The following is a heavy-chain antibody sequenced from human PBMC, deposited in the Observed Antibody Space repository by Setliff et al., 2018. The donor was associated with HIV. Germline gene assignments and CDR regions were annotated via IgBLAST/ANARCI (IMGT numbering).Heavy chain of an antibody. CDR2: INSDGSRT. CDR3: ARPMEIGRHPVAGQRDAFDI. D-gene: IGHD6-19*01. J-gene: IGHJ3*02. Sequence: GGSLRLSCAASGFIFNDYWMHWVRQVPGKGLVWVSSINSDGSRTSYADSVKGRFTISRDNAKNTLYLQMNSLRAEDTAVYYCARPMEIGRHPVAGQRDAFDIWGQGTMVTVSS. CDR1: GFIFNDYW. V-gene: IGHV3-74*01.